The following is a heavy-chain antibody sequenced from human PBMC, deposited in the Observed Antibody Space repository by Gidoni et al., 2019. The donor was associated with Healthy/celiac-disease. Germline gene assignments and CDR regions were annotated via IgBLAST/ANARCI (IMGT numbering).Heavy chain of an antibody. D-gene: IGHD3-3*01. CDR2: IYSGGST. V-gene: IGHV3-66*02. CDR3: ARVSYDFWSGYKQYYYYYYMDV. Sequence: EVQLVESGGGLVQPGGSLRLSCAASGFTVSSNYMSWVRQAPGKGLEWVSVIYSGGSTYYADSVKGRFTISRDNSKNTLYLQMNSLRAEDTAVYYCARVSYDFWSGYKQYYYYYYMDVWGKGTTVTVSS. CDR1: GFTVSSNY. J-gene: IGHJ6*03.